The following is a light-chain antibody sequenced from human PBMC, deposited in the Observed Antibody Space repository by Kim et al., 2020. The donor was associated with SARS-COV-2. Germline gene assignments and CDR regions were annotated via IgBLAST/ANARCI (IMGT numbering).Light chain of an antibody. V-gene: IGKV1-5*03. CDR2: KAS. CDR3: QQYDTYHT. CDR1: QNINNW. Sequence: DIQMTQSPSTLSASVGDSVTITCRASQNINNWLAWYQLRPGRAPKLLIYKASNLESGVPSRFSGSGSGTDFTLTIYSLQPDDFATYYCQQYDTYHTFGQGTKLEI. J-gene: IGKJ2*01.